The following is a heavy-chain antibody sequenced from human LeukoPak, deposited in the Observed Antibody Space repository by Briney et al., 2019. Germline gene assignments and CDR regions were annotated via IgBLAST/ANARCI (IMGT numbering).Heavy chain of an antibody. CDR3: AKSLAARARGLIDY. J-gene: IGHJ4*02. V-gene: IGHV3-9*01. Sequence: GGSLRLSCAASGFTFDDYAMHWVRQAPGKGLEWVSGIGWNSGSIGYADSVKGRFTISRDNAKNSLYLQMNSLRAEDTALYYCAKSLAARARGLIDYWGQGTLVTVSS. CDR2: IGWNSGSI. CDR1: GFTFDDYA. D-gene: IGHD6-6*01.